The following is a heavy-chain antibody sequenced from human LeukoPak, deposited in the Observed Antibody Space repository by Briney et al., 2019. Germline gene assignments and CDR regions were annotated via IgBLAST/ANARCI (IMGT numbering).Heavy chain of an antibody. D-gene: IGHD3-22*01. Sequence: PGGSLRLSCAASGFTFSSYSMNWVRQAPGKGLEWVSYISSSSSTIYYADSVKGRFTISRDNAKNSLYLQMNSLRAEDTALYYCAKDMSYDSSANWFDPWGQGTLVTVSS. CDR3: AKDMSYDSSANWFDP. CDR1: GFTFSSYS. J-gene: IGHJ5*02. V-gene: IGHV3-48*01. CDR2: ISSSSSTI.